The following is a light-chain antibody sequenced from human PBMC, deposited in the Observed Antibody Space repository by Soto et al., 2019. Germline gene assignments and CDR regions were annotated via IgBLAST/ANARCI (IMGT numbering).Light chain of an antibody. CDR1: SSDVGGYNY. J-gene: IGLJ1*01. Sequence: SALTQPASVSGSPGQSITISCTGTSSDVGGYNYVSWYQHHPGKAPKLMIYDGSNRPSGVSNRFSGSKSGNTASLTISGLQPEDEADYYCSSYTTSNTRQIVFGTGTKVTVL. CDR2: DGS. V-gene: IGLV2-14*03. CDR3: SSYTTSNTRQIV.